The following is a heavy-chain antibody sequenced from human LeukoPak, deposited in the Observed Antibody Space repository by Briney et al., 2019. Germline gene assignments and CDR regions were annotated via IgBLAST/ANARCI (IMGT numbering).Heavy chain of an antibody. D-gene: IGHD1-26*01. CDR3: ARQTYSGSYYPVFSFGY. Sequence: GEAPKILCNSFGYSLTSYCNGRGPQMPGEELEGMGNNYSGGSDTRYSPSFQGPVTISADKSISPAHLKWTRVNASDTAVYYCARQTYSGSYYPVFSFGYWGQGTLVTVSS. CDR1: GYSLTSYC. CDR2: NYSGGSDT. V-gene: IGHV5-51*01. J-gene: IGHJ4*02.